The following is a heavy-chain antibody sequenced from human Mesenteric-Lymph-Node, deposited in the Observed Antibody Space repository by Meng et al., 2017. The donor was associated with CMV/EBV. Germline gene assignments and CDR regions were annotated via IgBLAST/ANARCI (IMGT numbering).Heavy chain of an antibody. CDR2: INPKSGGS. CDR3: ARDHYYYGMDV. Sequence: ASVKVSCKASGYTFSGYYIHWVRQAPGQGLEWMGWINPKSGGSNYTQKFQGRVTMTRDTSISTAYLELSRLGSDDTAVDYCARDHYYYGMDVWGQGTTVTVSS. CDR1: GYTFSGYY. J-gene: IGHJ6*02. V-gene: IGHV1-2*02.